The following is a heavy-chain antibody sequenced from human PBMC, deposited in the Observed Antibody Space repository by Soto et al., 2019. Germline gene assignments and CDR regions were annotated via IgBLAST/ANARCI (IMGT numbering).Heavy chain of an antibody. J-gene: IGHJ6*02. CDR3: ARDMSGGTYNYYYGMDV. Sequence: SLRLSCAASGFTYSTYTMHWVRQAPGKGLEWVAVISYDGNNKFYADSVKGRFTISRDSTKQTLYLQMNSLRADDTAVYYCARDMSGGTYNYYYGMDVWGQGTTVTVSS. CDR2: ISYDGNNK. CDR1: GFTYSTYT. V-gene: IGHV3-30-3*01. D-gene: IGHD1-26*01.